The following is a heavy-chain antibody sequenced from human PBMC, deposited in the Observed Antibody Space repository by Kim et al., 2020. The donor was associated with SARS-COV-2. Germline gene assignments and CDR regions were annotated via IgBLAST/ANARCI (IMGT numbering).Heavy chain of an antibody. CDR1: GGSISSGGYY. CDR2: IYYSGST. Sequence: SETLSLTCTVSGGSISSGGYYWSWIRQHPGKGLEWIGYIYYSGSTYYNPSLKSRVTISVDTSKNQFSLKLSSVTAADTAVYYCARDTYGSGGPDYWGQGTMVTVSS. D-gene: IGHD3-10*01. J-gene: IGHJ4*02. CDR3: ARDTYGSGGPDY. V-gene: IGHV4-31*03.